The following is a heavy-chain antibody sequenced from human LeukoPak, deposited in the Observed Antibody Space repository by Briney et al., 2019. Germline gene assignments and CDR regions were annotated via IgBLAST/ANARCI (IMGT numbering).Heavy chain of an antibody. D-gene: IGHD3-10*01. CDR2: INHSGST. J-gene: IGHJ5*02. CDR3: ARGHPMVRGVIYSS. Sequence: SETLSLTCAVYGGSFSGYYWGWIRQPPGKGLEWIGEINHSGSTNYNPSLKSRVTISVDTSKNQFSLKLSSVTAADTAVYYCARGHPMVRGVIYSSWGQGTLVTVSS. V-gene: IGHV4-34*01. CDR1: GGSFSGYY.